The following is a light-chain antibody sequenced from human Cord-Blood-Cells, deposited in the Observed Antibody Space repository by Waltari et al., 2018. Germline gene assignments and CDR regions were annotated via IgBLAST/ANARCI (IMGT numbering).Light chain of an antibody. V-gene: IGLV3-21*04. J-gene: IGLJ3*02. CDR1: NIGSKS. Sequence: SYVLTQPPSVSVAPGKTARITCGGNNIGSKSVHWYQQKPGQAPVLVIYSDSDRPSGIPERFSGANSGNTATLTISRVEAGDEADYYCQVWDSSSDRVFGGGTKLTVL. CDR3: QVWDSSSDRV. CDR2: SDS.